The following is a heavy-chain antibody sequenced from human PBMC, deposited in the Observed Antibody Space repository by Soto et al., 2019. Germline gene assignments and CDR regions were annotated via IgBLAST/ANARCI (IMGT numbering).Heavy chain of an antibody. V-gene: IGHV3-23*01. J-gene: IGHJ6*03. CDR2: IGGSGGSS. D-gene: IGHD2-2*01. Sequence: GGSLRLSCAASGFTFSNYAMSWVRQAPGKGLEWVSTIGGSGGSSYYADSVKGRFTISRDNSRSTLYLQMNSLRAEDTAVYFCAKVYCSSARCYAQLYYYFYMDVWGKGTTVTVSS. CDR3: AKVYCSSARCYAQLYYYFYMDV. CDR1: GFTFSNYA.